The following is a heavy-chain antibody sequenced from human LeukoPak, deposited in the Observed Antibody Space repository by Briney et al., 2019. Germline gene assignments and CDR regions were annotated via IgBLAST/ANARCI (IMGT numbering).Heavy chain of an antibody. Sequence: ASVKVSCKASGYTFTSYAIHWVRQAPGQRLEWMGWISAGNGNTKYSQRFQGRVTITRDTSASTAYMELSSLRSEDTAVYYCARAVPAARNYYYGMDVWGQGTTVTVSS. CDR2: ISAGNGNT. CDR3: ARAVPAARNYYYGMDV. V-gene: IGHV1-3*01. J-gene: IGHJ6*02. CDR1: GYTFTSYA. D-gene: IGHD2-2*01.